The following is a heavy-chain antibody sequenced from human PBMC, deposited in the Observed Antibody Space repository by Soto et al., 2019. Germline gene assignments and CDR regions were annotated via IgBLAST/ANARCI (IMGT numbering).Heavy chain of an antibody. J-gene: IGHJ6*02. CDR2: IKTDGSEK. V-gene: IGHV3-7*05. D-gene: IGHD3-16*01. Sequence: EVQLVESGGGLVQPGGSLRLSCEASGFTFSAYWMGWVRQAPGTGLQWVATIKTDGSEKYYVDSVTGRFRNSRDNDKNSLYLQLNTLRAEDTGVYYCARPVRGSPEDVWGQGTTVTVSS. CDR3: ARPVRGSPEDV. CDR1: GFTFSAYW.